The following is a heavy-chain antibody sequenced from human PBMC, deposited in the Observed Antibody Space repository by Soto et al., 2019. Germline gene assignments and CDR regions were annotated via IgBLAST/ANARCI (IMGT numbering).Heavy chain of an antibody. CDR3: ARAEYCSGGSSYSGEIGLPHFDY. CDR2: INNSGST. Sequence: QVQLQQWGAGLLKPSETLSLTCAVYGWSFSGYYWSWIRQPPGKGLECIGEINNSGSTNYNPSLKRRATISVDTSKTQFPLKLSSGTGADTAVYYCARAEYCSGGSSYSGEIGLPHFDYWAQGTLVTVSS. V-gene: IGHV4-34*01. D-gene: IGHD2-15*01. J-gene: IGHJ4*02. CDR1: GWSFSGYY.